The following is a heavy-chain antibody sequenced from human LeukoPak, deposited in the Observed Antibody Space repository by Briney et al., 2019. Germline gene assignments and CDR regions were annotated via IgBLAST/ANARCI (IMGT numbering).Heavy chain of an antibody. J-gene: IGHJ3*02. CDR2: TSFDGSEV. V-gene: IGHV3-30*18. CDR1: GVTVSGNY. CDR3: AKDMGTFGVVINTDAFDI. Sequence: AGGSLRLSCAASGVTVSGNYMNWVRQAPGKGLEWVAVTSFDGSEVFFADSVKGRFTISRDNSKNTLYLQMNSLRAEDTAVYYRAKDMGTFGVVINTDAFDIWGQGTMVTVSS. D-gene: IGHD3-3*01.